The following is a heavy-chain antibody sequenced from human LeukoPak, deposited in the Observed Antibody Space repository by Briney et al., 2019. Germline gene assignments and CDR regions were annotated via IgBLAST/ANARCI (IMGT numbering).Heavy chain of an antibody. D-gene: IGHD3-22*01. CDR3: ASLTTADAFDI. V-gene: IGHV4-59*01. Sequence: SETLSLTCTVSGGSISNYYWKWIRQPPGKGLEWIGYIYDSGSTNYNPSLKSRVTISVDTSKNQFSLKLSSVTAADTAVFYCASLTTADAFDIWGQGTMVTVSS. CDR2: IYDSGST. CDR1: GGSISNYY. J-gene: IGHJ3*02.